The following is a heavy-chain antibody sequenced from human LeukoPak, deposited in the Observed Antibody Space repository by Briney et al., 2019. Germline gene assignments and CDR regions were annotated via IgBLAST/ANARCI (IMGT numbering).Heavy chain of an antibody. CDR3: ATELWSSTYYYYGMDV. V-gene: IGHV4-39*07. D-gene: IGHD3-10*01. CDR2: IYYSGST. Sequence: SETLSLTCSVSGGSISRSSYYWGWIRQSPGKGLEWFGSIYYSGSTYYNPSLKSRVTISVDTSKNQFSLKLSSVTAADTAVYYCATELWSSTYYYYGMDVWGQGTTVTVSS. CDR1: GGSISRSSYY. J-gene: IGHJ6*02.